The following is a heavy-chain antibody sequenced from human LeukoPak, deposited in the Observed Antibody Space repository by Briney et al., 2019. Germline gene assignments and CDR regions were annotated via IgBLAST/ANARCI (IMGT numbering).Heavy chain of an antibody. CDR1: GYTFTGYY. J-gene: IGHJ6*02. CDR2: INPNSGGT. Sequence: GASVKVSCKASGYTFTGYYMHWVRQAPGQGLEWMGWINPNSGGTNYAQKFQGRVTTTRDTSISTAYMELSRLRSDDTAVYYCASRAQNYYDSSGYLDPIGGMDVWGQGTTVTVSS. D-gene: IGHD3-22*01. V-gene: IGHV1-2*02. CDR3: ASRAQNYYDSSGYLDPIGGMDV.